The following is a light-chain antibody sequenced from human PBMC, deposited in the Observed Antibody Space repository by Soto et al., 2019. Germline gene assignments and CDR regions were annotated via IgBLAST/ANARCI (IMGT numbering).Light chain of an antibody. CDR2: GAS. CDR3: QQYNNWPTIT. V-gene: IGKV3-15*01. Sequence: EIVMTQSPATLSVSPGERATLSCRASQSVSSNLAWYQQKPGQAPRLLIYGASTRASGIPARFSGSGSGKEFTLFLSSLQSEDFPVYYCQQYNNWPTITFGQGTRLENK. J-gene: IGKJ5*01. CDR1: QSVSSN.